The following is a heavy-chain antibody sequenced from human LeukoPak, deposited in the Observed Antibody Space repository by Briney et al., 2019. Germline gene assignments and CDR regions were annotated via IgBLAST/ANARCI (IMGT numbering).Heavy chain of an antibody. CDR1: GFTFSSYS. D-gene: IGHD3-10*01. CDR2: ISSSSSTI. CDR3: ARLVRGISDY. Sequence: GGSLRLSCAASGFTFSSYSMNWVRQAPGKGLEWVSYISSSSSTIYYADSVKGRFTISRDNAKNSLYLQMNSLRAEDTAVYYCARLVRGISDYWGQGTLVTGSS. J-gene: IGHJ4*02. V-gene: IGHV3-48*01.